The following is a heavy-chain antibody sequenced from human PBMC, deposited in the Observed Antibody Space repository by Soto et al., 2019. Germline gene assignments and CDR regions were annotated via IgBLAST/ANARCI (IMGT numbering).Heavy chain of an antibody. CDR2: IIPSFGTA. D-gene: IGHD3-3*01. CDR1: GGTFSNYA. Sequence: SVKVSCKASGGTFSNYAISWVRQAPGQGLEWMGGIIPSFGTANYAQKFQGRVTITAEESTRPAYMELSRLRSEDTAVYYWARWGSGYYKSHYYYGMHVWGEGPTVTVFS. V-gene: IGHV1-69*13. J-gene: IGHJ6*04. CDR3: ARWGSGYYKSHYYYGMHV.